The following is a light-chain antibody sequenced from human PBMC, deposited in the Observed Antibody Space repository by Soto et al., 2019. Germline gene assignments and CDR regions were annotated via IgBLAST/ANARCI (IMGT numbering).Light chain of an antibody. V-gene: IGKV1-5*03. J-gene: IGKJ2*01. Sequence: DIQMTQSPSTLSASVGDRVTITCRASQSISSWLAWYQQKPGKAPKLLIYKASSLESGVASRFSGSGSGKEFTLTISSLQPDDFATYYCQQYNSWYPFRQGTKLEIK. CDR3: QQYNSWYP. CDR1: QSISSW. CDR2: KAS.